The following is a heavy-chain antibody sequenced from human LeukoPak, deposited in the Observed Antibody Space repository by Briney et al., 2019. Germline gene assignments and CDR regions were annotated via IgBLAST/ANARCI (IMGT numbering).Heavy chain of an antibody. CDR3: ARTKGGYEFLLDY. CDR1: GGSISSYY. Sequence: SETLSLTCTVSGGSISSYYWNWIRQPAGKGLEWIGRIYSSGSTNYNSSLKSRVIMSVDTSKNQFSLKLSSVTAAHTAVYYCARTKGGYEFLLDYWGQGTLVTVSS. J-gene: IGHJ4*02. D-gene: IGHD5-12*01. V-gene: IGHV4-4*07. CDR2: IYSSGST.